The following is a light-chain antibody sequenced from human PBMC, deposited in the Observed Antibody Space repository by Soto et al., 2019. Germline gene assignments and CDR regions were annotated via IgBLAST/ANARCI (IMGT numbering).Light chain of an antibody. J-gene: IGKJ1*01. Sequence: IVLTQSPATLSLSPGKRATLSCRACQNIRNYLILYQQKPGQAPRRLIYGASSRATGIPDRFSGSGSGTDFTLTISRLEPEDFAVHYCQQYGSSGTFGQGTKVDIK. CDR2: GAS. V-gene: IGKV3-20*01. CDR1: QNIRNY. CDR3: QQYGSSGT.